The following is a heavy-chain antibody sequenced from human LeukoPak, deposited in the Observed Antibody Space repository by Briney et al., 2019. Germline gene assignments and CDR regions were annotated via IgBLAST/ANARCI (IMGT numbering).Heavy chain of an antibody. D-gene: IGHD4-17*01. CDR3: ARVDWTVTTDAFDI. J-gene: IGHJ3*02. V-gene: IGHV1-2*06. CDR1: GYTFTGYY. CDR2: INPNSGGA. Sequence: ASVTVSCKASGYTFTGYYMHWVRQAPGPGLEWMGRINPNSGGANYAQKFQGRVTMTRDTSISTAYMELSRLRSDDTAVYYCARVDWTVTTDAFDIWGQGTMVTVSS.